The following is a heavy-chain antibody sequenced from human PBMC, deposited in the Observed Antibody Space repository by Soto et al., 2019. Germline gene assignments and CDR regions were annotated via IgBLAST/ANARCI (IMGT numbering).Heavy chain of an antibody. CDR3: AGHAVALYYFDY. Sequence: PSETLSLTCTVSGGSISSSSYYWGWIRQPPGKGLEWIGSIYYSGSTYCNPSLKSRVTISVDTSKNQFSLKLSSVTAADTAVYYCAGHAVALYYFDYWGQGTLVTVSS. V-gene: IGHV4-39*01. CDR2: IYYSGST. CDR1: GGSISSSSYY. D-gene: IGHD6-19*01. J-gene: IGHJ4*02.